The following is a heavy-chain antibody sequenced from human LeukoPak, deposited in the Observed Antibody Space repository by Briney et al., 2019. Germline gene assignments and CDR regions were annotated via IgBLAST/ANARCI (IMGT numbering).Heavy chain of an antibody. CDR1: GFTFSSYS. J-gene: IGHJ4*02. D-gene: IGHD6-13*01. Sequence: PGGSLRLSCAASGFTFSSYSMNWVRQAPGKGLEWVSSISSSSSYIYYADSVKGRFTISRDNAKNSLYLQMNSLRAEDTAVYYCARVVAAAGTGNDYWGQGTLVTVSS. CDR3: ARVVAAAGTGNDY. V-gene: IGHV3-21*01. CDR2: ISSSSSYI.